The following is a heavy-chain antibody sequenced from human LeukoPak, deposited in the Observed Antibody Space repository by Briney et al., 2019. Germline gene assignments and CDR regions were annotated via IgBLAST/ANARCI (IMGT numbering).Heavy chain of an antibody. Sequence: SETLSLTCTVSGGSISSSSYYWGWIRQPPGKGLEWIGSIYYSGSTYYNPSLKSRATISVDTSKNQFSLRLSSVTAADTAVYYCARQGGGSGSFDYWGQGTLVTVSS. CDR2: IYYSGST. V-gene: IGHV4-39*01. CDR3: ARQGGGSGSFDY. J-gene: IGHJ4*02. CDR1: GGSISSSSYY. D-gene: IGHD3-10*01.